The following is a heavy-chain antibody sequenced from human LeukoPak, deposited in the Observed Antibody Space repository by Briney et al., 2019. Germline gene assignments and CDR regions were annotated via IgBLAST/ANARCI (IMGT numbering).Heavy chain of an antibody. CDR1: GFTFSSYS. CDR3: ARPFFPRLGVLGVRDV. D-gene: IGHD3-16*01. V-gene: IGHV3-21*04. CDR2: ISSSSSYI. J-gene: IGHJ6*03. Sequence: GGSLRLSCAASGFTFSSYSMNWVRQAPGKGLEWVSSISSSSSYIYYADSVKGRFTISRDNAKNSLYLQMNSLRAEDTAVYYCARPFFPRLGVLGVRDVGAKGPRVTVP.